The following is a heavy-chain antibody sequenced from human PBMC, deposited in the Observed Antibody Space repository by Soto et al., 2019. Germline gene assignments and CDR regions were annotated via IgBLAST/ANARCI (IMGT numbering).Heavy chain of an antibody. CDR3: ARYDSSGYYWPYYYYGMDV. CDR1: GFTFDDYA. Sequence: TGGSLRLSCAASGFTFDDYAMHWVRQAPGKGLEWVSGISWNSSYIYYADSVKGRFTISRDNAKNSLYLQMNSLRAEDTAVYYCARYDSSGYYWPYYYYGMDVWGQGTTVTVSS. V-gene: IGHV3-9*01. CDR2: ISWNSSYI. J-gene: IGHJ6*02. D-gene: IGHD3-22*01.